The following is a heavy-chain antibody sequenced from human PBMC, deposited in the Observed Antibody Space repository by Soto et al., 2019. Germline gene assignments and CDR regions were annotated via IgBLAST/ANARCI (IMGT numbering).Heavy chain of an antibody. D-gene: IGHD5-18*01. J-gene: IGHJ6*02. CDR3: ARFRNGGYSYGKTYYYYYGMDV. Sequence: GGSLRLSCAASGFTFSDYYMSWIRQAPGKGLEWFSYISSSSSYTNYADSVKGRFTISRDNAKNSLYLQMNSLRAEDTAVYYCARFRNGGYSYGKTYYYYYGMDVWGQGTTVTVSS. CDR2: ISSSSSYT. CDR1: GFTFSDYY. V-gene: IGHV3-11*06.